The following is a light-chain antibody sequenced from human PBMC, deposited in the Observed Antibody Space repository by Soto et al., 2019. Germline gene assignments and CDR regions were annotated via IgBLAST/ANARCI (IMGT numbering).Light chain of an antibody. CDR2: WAS. V-gene: IGKV4-1*01. CDR1: QSVLYSSNNKNY. J-gene: IGKJ4*01. CDR3: QQYYITPLP. Sequence: DIVMTQSPDSLAVSLGERATINCKSSQSVLYSSNNKNYLAWYQQKPGQPPKLLIYWASTRESGVPDRFSGRGSGTDVTLTISSLQAEDVAVYYCQQYYITPLPFGGGTKVEIK.